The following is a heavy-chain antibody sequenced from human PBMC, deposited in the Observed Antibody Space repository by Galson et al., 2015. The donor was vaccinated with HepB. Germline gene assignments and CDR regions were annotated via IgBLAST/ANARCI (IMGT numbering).Heavy chain of an antibody. Sequence: SVKVSCKASGGTFSSYAISWVRQAPGQGLEWMGGIIPIFGTANYAQKFQGRVTITADESTSTAYMEPSSLRSEDTAVYYCARVGYHAVGTFDYWGQGTLVTVSS. J-gene: IGHJ4*02. CDR3: ARVGYHAVGTFDY. D-gene: IGHD5-12*01. V-gene: IGHV1-69*13. CDR2: IIPIFGTA. CDR1: GGTFSSYA.